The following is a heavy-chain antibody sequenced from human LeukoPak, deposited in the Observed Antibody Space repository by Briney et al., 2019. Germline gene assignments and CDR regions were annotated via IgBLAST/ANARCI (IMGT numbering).Heavy chain of an antibody. CDR1: GGTFSSYA. CDR2: IIPIFGAA. CDR3: ARTRMTTVTMVGSDAFDI. V-gene: IGHV1-69*13. D-gene: IGHD4-17*01. Sequence: SVKVSCKTSGGTFSSYAVGWVRQAPGQGLEWMGGIIPIFGAANYAQKFQGSVTITADESTSTAYMELSSLRSEDTAVYYCARTRMTTVTMVGSDAFDIWGQGTLVTVSS. J-gene: IGHJ3*02.